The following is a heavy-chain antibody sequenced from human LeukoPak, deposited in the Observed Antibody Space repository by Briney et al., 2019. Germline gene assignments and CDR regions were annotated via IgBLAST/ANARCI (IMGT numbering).Heavy chain of an antibody. V-gene: IGHV4-38-2*01. CDR2: IYHSGST. CDR3: ARLDRWFDP. CDR1: GYSISGGYY. D-gene: IGHD1-14*01. J-gene: IGHJ5*02. Sequence: SETLSLTCAVSGYSISGGYYWGWIRQPPGKGLEWIGSIYHSGSTYYNPSLKSRVTISVDTSKNQFSLKLSSVTAADTAVYYCARLDRWFDPWGQGTLVTVSS.